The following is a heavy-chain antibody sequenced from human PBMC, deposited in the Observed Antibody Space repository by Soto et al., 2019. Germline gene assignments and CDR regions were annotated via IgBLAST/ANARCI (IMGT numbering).Heavy chain of an antibody. CDR3: ARGKSIAARPTYYYYGMDV. V-gene: IGHV4-34*01. Sequence: KPSETLSLTCAVYGGSFSGYYWSWIRQPPGKGLEWIGEINHSGSTNYNPSLRSRVTISVDTSKNQFSLKLSSVTAADTAVYYCARGKSIAARPTYYYYGMDVWGQGTTVTVSS. D-gene: IGHD6-6*01. CDR2: INHSGST. CDR1: GGSFSGYY. J-gene: IGHJ6*02.